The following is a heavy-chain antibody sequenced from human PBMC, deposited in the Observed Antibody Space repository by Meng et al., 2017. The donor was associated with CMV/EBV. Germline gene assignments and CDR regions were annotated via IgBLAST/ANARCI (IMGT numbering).Heavy chain of an antibody. V-gene: IGHV3-30*02. Sequence: GESLKISCAASGFTFSSYGMHWVRQAPGKGLEWVAFKRYDGSNEYYADSVKGRFTISRDNSKNTLYLQMNSLRAEDTAVYYCAKRSNGYWDYYYYYGMDVWGQGTTVTVSS. D-gene: IGHD3-22*01. CDR3: AKRSNGYWDYYYYYGMDV. CDR2: KRYDGSNE. J-gene: IGHJ6*02. CDR1: GFTFSSYG.